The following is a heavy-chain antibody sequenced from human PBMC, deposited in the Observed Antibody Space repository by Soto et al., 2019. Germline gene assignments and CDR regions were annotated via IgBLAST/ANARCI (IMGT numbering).Heavy chain of an antibody. CDR3: AKDNDRSGWYFWAFDI. CDR1: GFTFDDYA. V-gene: IGHV3-9*01. CDR2: ISWNSGSI. Sequence: EVQLVESGGGLVQPGRSLRLSCAASGFTFDDYAMHWVRQAPGKGLEWVSGISWNSGSIGYADSVKGRFTISRDNAKNSLYLQMNSLRAEDTALYYCAKDNDRSGWYFWAFDIWGQGTMVTVSS. D-gene: IGHD6-19*01. J-gene: IGHJ3*02.